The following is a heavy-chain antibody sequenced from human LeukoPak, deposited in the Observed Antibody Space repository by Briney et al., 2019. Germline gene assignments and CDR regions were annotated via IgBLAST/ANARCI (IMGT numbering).Heavy chain of an antibody. V-gene: IGHV3-23*01. CDR1: GFTFSSYA. CDR2: ISGSGGST. Sequence: GGSLRLSCAASGFTFSSYAMSWVRQAPGKGLEWVSAISGSGGSTYYADSVKGRFTVSRDNSKNTLYLQMNSLRAEDTAVYYCAKQPKYGSGSFFDYWGQGTLVTVSS. CDR3: AKQPKYGSGSFFDY. J-gene: IGHJ4*02. D-gene: IGHD3-10*01.